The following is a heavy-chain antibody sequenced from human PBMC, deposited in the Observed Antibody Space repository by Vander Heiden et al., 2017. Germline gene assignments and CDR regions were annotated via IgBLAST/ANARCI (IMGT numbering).Heavy chain of an antibody. CDR3: AKGHTYYYGSGSYIVY. CDR2: ISWNSGSI. V-gene: IGHV3-9*01. Sequence: EVQLVESGGGLVQPGRSLRLSCAAPGFTFDDYAMHWVRQSPGKGLEWVSGISWNSGSIGYADSVKGRFTISRDNAKNSLYLQMNSLRAEDTALYYCAKGHTYYYGSGSYIVYWGQGTLVTVSS. J-gene: IGHJ4*02. CDR1: GFTFDDYA. D-gene: IGHD3-10*01.